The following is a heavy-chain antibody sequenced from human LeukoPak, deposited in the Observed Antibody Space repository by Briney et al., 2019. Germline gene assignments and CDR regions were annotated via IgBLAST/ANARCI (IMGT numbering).Heavy chain of an antibody. CDR3: AKDRTTSWAIDC. CDR1: GFTFSRNA. CDR2: ISYDGGRK. Sequence: PGRSLRLSCAASGFTFSRNAMHWVRQAPGKGLEWVAFISYDGGRKHLADSVKGRFTVSRDSSENTLYLQMNSLRPEDTAVYYCAKDRTTSWAIDCWGQGTLVTVSS. J-gene: IGHJ4*02. D-gene: IGHD2-2*01. V-gene: IGHV3-30*18.